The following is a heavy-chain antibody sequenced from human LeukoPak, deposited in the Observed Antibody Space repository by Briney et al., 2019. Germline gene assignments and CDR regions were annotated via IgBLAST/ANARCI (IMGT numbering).Heavy chain of an antibody. D-gene: IGHD3-3*01. Sequence: ASVKVSCKASGYTFTSYGISWVRQAPGQGLEWMGWISAYNGNTNYAQKLQGSVTMTTDTSTSTAYMELRSLRSDDTAVYYCARMPANYDFWSGSSFDYWGQGTLVTVSS. CDR3: ARMPANYDFWSGSSFDY. V-gene: IGHV1-18*01. CDR2: ISAYNGNT. J-gene: IGHJ4*02. CDR1: GYTFTSYG.